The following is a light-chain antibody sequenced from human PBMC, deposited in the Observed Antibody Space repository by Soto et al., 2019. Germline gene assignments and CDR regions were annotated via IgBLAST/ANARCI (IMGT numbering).Light chain of an antibody. CDR2: KAS. Sequence: GGRITIPCRASQTISTMLAWYQQKPGKAPKFLIYKASTLESGVPSTFSGSGSGTEFTLTISSLQPDDFATYYCQQYSTYPWTFGQGTKVDIK. CDR1: QTISTM. J-gene: IGKJ1*01. CDR3: QQYSTYPWT. V-gene: IGKV1-5*03.